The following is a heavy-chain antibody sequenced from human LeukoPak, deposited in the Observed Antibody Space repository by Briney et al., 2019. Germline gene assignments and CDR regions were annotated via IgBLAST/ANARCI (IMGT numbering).Heavy chain of an antibody. V-gene: IGHV4-59*01. D-gene: IGHD4-23*01. Sequence: SETLSLTCTVSGGSISTYYWSWIRQPPGKGLEWIGYIYYSGSTNYNPSVKSRVTMSVDTSKKQFSLNLSSLTAADTAVYYCARGGTAVVTPYAFDIWGQGTMVTVSS. CDR1: GGSISTYY. CDR3: ARGGTAVVTPYAFDI. J-gene: IGHJ3*02. CDR2: IYYSGST.